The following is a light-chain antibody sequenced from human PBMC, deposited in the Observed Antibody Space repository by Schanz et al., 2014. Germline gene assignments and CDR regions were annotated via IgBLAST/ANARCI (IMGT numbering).Light chain of an antibody. CDR1: QSVSSY. CDR2: GAF. J-gene: IGKJ2*01. V-gene: IGKV3-20*01. CDR3: QQYGSSAST. Sequence: EIVLTQSPATLSLSPGERATLSCRASQSVSSYLAWYQQKPGQAPRLLIYGAFTRATAIPDRFSGSGSGTDFTLTISRLEPEDFAVYYCQQYGSSASTFGQGTKVEIE.